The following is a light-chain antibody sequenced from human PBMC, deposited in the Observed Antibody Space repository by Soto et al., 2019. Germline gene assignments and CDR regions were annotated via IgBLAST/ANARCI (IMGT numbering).Light chain of an antibody. CDR3: QSYDSSLSGCV. Sequence: QSVLTQPPSLSGAPGLRVTISCTGSSSNIGAADDVHWYQQLPGTAPKLLLYGNNNRPSGVPDRFSGSKSGTSASLAITGLQAEDEADYYCQSYDSSLSGCVFGGGTKLTVL. J-gene: IGLJ3*02. V-gene: IGLV1-40*01. CDR2: GNN. CDR1: SSNIGAADD.